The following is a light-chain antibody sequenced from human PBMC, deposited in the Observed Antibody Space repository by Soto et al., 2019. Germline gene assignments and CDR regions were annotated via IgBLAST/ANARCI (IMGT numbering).Light chain of an antibody. Sequence: EIVLTQSPGSLSLSPGDRATLSCRASQTVTSNYLAWYQQKPGQAPRLLIYAASSWATGIPDRFSGGGSGTDFTLTITRLEPEDFAVYYCHQYGVSPQTFGQGTKVEIK. CDR3: HQYGVSPQT. J-gene: IGKJ1*01. CDR1: QTVTSNY. CDR2: AAS. V-gene: IGKV3-20*01.